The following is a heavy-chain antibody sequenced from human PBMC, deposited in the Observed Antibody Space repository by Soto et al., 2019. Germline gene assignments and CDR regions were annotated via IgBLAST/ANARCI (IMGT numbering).Heavy chain of an antibody. Sequence: GGSLRLSCAASGFIFTNAWMIWVRQAPGKGLEWVGRIKSRSDGGTTDYAAPVKGRFTISRDDSRNMLYLQMNNLKTEDSAVYYCNTWIVTTDYWGQGTRVTVSS. J-gene: IGHJ4*02. CDR1: GFIFTNAW. D-gene: IGHD1-26*01. CDR2: IKSRSDGGTT. CDR3: NTWIVTTDY. V-gene: IGHV3-15*01.